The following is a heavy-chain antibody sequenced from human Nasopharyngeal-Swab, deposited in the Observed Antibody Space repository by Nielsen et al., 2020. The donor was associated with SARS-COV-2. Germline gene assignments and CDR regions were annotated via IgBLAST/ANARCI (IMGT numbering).Heavy chain of an antibody. CDR1: GFTFSSYS. CDR2: ISSSSSYI. J-gene: IGHJ4*02. CDR3: ARVGILTEGDY. V-gene: IGHV3-21*01. Sequence: GESLKISCAASGFTFSSYSMNWVRQAQGKRQEWVSSISSSSSYIYYADSVKGRFTISRDNAKNSLYLQMNSLRAEDTAVYYCARVGILTEGDYWGQGTLVTVSS. D-gene: IGHD3-9*01.